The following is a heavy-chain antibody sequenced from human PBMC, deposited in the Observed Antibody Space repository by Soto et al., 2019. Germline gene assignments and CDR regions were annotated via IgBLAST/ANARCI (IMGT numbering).Heavy chain of an antibody. J-gene: IGHJ4*02. V-gene: IGHV1-69*13. CDR1: GGTFSSYA. CDR3: ASSITMVRGAPIYFDY. D-gene: IGHD3-10*01. CDR2: IIPIFGTA. Sequence: ASVKVSCKASGGTFSSYAISWVRQAPGQGLEWMGGIIPIFGTANYAQKFQGRVTITADESTSTAYMELSSLRSEDTALYYCASSITMVRGAPIYFDYWGQGTLVTVSS.